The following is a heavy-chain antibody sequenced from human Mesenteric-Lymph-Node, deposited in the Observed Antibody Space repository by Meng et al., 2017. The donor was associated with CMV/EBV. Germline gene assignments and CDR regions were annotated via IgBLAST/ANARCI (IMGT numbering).Heavy chain of an antibody. D-gene: IGHD3-3*01. CDR3: GDFEAG. V-gene: IGHV3-74*01. CDR1: GSSFSRYG. Sequence: GESLKISCVASGSSFSRYGMHWVRQDPGKGLVWVGCISNDGSFSTCADSVKGRFTVSRDNAKNTVYLQMNSLRVEDTAIYYCGDFEAGWGQGTLVTVSS. J-gene: IGHJ4*02. CDR2: ISNDGSFS.